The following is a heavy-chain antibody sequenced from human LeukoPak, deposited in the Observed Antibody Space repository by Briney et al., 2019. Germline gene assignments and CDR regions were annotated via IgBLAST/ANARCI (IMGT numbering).Heavy chain of an antibody. CDR1: GGSISSYY. J-gene: IGHJ5*02. D-gene: IGHD6-13*01. Sequence: SETLSLTCTVSGGSISSYYGSGLRHPPGKALEGIGYIYCNRNTNSNPRLTSRVPISVDTSKTQFSLKLSSVTAADTAVYYCARERYSSSWPKGWFDPWGQGTLVTVSS. CDR3: ARERYSSSWPKGWFDP. V-gene: IGHV4-59*01. CDR2: IYCNRNT.